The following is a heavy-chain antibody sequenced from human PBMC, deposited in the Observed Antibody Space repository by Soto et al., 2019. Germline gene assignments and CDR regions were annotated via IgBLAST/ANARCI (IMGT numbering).Heavy chain of an antibody. CDR1: GGSVSSGSYY. V-gene: IGHV4-61*01. CDR3: ARHYYDSSGFDY. CDR2: IYYSGST. J-gene: IGHJ4*02. D-gene: IGHD3-22*01. Sequence: QVQLQESGPGLVKPSETLSLTCTVSGGSVSSGSYYWSWIRQPPGKGLEWIGYIYYSGSTNYNPSLKSRVTISVDTSKNQFSLKLSSVTAADTAVYYCARHYYDSSGFDYWGQGTLVTVSS.